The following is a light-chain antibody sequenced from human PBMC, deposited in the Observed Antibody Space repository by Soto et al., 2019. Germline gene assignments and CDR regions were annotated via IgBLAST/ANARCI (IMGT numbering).Light chain of an antibody. V-gene: IGKV1-9*01. J-gene: IGKJ5*01. Sequence: DIQLTQSPSLLSASVGDRVTITCRASHDISTYLAWYQQKPGKAPKLMIYEASTLQSGVQSRLSGSGSGTEFTLTIRGLLPEDFATYHCQQLNTLPFTVGQGTRLEIK. CDR3: QQLNTLPFT. CDR2: EAS. CDR1: HDISTY.